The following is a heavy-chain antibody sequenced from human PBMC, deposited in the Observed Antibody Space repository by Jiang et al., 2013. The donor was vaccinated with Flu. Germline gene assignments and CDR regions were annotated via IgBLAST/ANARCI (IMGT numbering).Heavy chain of an antibody. CDR2: IWYDGSNK. J-gene: IGHJ4*02. D-gene: IGHD1-7*01. Sequence: VQLLESGGGVVQPGRSLRLSCAASGFTFSSYGMHWVRQAPGKGLEWVAVIWYDGSNKYYADSVKGRFTISRDNSKNTLYLQMNSLRAEDTAVYYCARDKRGGNYGPAGHFDYWGQGTLVTVSS. V-gene: IGHV3-33*01. CDR3: ARDKRGGNYGPAGHFDY. CDR1: GFTFSSYG.